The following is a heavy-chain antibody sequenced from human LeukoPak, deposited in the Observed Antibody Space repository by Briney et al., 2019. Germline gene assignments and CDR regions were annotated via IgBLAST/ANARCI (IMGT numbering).Heavy chain of an antibody. D-gene: IGHD5-12*01. J-gene: IGHJ4*02. Sequence: SVKVSCKASRGTFSSYAISWVRQAPGQGLEWMGRIIPIFGTANYAQKFQGRVTITTDESTSTAYMELSSLRSEDTAVYYCASYSGYDYVCDYWGQGTLVTVSS. CDR2: IIPIFGTA. V-gene: IGHV1-69*05. CDR1: RGTFSSYA. CDR3: ASYSGYDYVCDY.